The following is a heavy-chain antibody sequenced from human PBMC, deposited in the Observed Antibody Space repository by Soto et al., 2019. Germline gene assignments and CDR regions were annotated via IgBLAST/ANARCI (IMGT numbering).Heavy chain of an antibody. CDR2: IIPIFGTA. Sequence: QVQLVQSGAEVKKPGSSVKVSCKASGGTFSSYAISWVRQAPGQGLEWMGGIIPIFGTANYAQKFQGRVTITADESTSTDYMELSSLRSEDTAVYYCARSRIRTIFGEVIKGPPFDYWGQGTLVTVSS. CDR3: ARSRIRTIFGEVIKGPPFDY. CDR1: GGTFSSYA. J-gene: IGHJ4*02. D-gene: IGHD3-3*01. V-gene: IGHV1-69*01.